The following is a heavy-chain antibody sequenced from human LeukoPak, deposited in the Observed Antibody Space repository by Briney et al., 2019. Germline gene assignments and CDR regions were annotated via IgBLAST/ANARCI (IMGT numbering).Heavy chain of an antibody. J-gene: IGHJ4*02. CDR3: ARRSGRRYEY. Sequence: GGSLRLSCAASGFMFRSYEMNWVRHAPGRGLEWVSHISGGGESTVYPDAVKGRFIISRDNTKNSLYLQMNSLRVEDTGVYYCARRSGRRYEYWGQGVLVTVSP. CDR1: GFMFRSYE. D-gene: IGHD5-24*01. CDR2: ISGGGEST. V-gene: IGHV3-48*03.